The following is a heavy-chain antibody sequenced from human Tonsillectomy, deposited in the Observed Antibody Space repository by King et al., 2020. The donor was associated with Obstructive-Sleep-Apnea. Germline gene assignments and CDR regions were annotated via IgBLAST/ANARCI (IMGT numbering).Heavy chain of an antibody. D-gene: IGHD3-10*01. CDR3: VRDSGSVTYHNGNWSDP. Sequence: HVQLVESGGGLVKPGGSLRLSCAASGFTFSDYYLAWIRQAPGKGLEWVSYISSRGDDIYYADSVKGRFTTSRDNARNSLDLHMNSLRVEDTAVYYCVRDSGSVTYHNGNWSDPWGQGTLVTVSS. V-gene: IGHV3-11*01. CDR1: GFTFSDYY. CDR2: ISSRGDDI. J-gene: IGHJ5*02.